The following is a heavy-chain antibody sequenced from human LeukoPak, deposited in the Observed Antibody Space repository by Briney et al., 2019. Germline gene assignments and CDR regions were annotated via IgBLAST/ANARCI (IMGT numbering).Heavy chain of an antibody. CDR2: ITVIGDTK. V-gene: IGHV3-23*01. CDR1: GFSVSSYG. Sequence: PGGSLSLSCAVSGFSVSSYGMSWVRQAPGKGLEWVSAITVIGDTKYYADSVKGGVIISRDNSKNTLNLQMNSLRAEDTAVYYCAQGYSSGWFPYCGQGNLVTVSS. J-gene: IGHJ4*02. CDR3: AQGYSSGWFPY. D-gene: IGHD6-19*01.